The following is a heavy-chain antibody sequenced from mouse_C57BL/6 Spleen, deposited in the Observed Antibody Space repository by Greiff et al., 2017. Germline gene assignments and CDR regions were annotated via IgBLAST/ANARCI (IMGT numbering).Heavy chain of an antibody. CDR1: GYTFTSYW. V-gene: IGHV1-55*01. Sequence: QVQLQQPGAELVKPGASVKMSCKASGYTFTSYWITWVKQRPGQGLEWIGDIYPGSGSTNYNEKFKSKATLTVDTSSSTAYMQLSSLTSEDSAVYYCARRINTVVEAWFADWGQGTLVTVSA. CDR2: IYPGSGST. CDR3: ARRINTVVEAWFAD. J-gene: IGHJ3*01. D-gene: IGHD1-1*01.